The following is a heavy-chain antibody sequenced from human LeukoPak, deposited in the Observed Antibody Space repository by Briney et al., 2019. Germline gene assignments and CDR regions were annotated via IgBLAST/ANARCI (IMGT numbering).Heavy chain of an antibody. CDR2: IYPGDSDT. CDR1: GYSFTSYW. Sequence: GESLKISCKGSGYSFTSYWIGWVRQMPGEGLEWMGIIYPGDSDTRYSPSFQGQVTISADKSISTAYLQWSSLKASDTAMYYCARHVGDGYNQIPFDYWGQGTLVTVSS. J-gene: IGHJ4*02. CDR3: ARHVGDGYNQIPFDY. D-gene: IGHD5-24*01. V-gene: IGHV5-51*01.